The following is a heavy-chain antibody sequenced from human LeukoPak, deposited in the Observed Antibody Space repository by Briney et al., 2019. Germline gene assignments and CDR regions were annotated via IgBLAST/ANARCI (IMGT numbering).Heavy chain of an antibody. CDR1: GYTFSNYY. Sequence: ASVKVSCKASGYTFSNYYMHWVRQAPGQGLEWMGIINTSGGSTSYEQKFQGRVTMTRDTSTSTVYMEMSSLTSEDTAVYYCARGTYYYDSSGSGAFDIWGQGTMVTVSS. V-gene: IGHV1-46*01. D-gene: IGHD3-22*01. J-gene: IGHJ3*02. CDR3: ARGTYYYDSSGSGAFDI. CDR2: INTSGGST.